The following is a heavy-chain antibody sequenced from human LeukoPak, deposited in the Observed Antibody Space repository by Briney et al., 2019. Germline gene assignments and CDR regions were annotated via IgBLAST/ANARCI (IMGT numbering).Heavy chain of an antibody. CDR3: ARVGQQRNYYYYYMDV. D-gene: IGHD6-13*01. CDR1: GFTFSSYA. J-gene: IGHJ6*03. Sequence: GGSLRLSCAASGFTFSSYAMHWVRQAPGKGLEWVAVISYDGSNKYYADSVKGRFTISRDNSKNTLYLQMNSLRAEDTAVYYCARVGQQRNYYYYYMDVWGKGTTVTISS. V-gene: IGHV3-30*04. CDR2: ISYDGSNK.